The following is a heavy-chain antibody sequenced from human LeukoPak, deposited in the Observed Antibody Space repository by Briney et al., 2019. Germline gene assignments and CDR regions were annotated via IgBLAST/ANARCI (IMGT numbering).Heavy chain of an antibody. D-gene: IGHD6-19*01. CDR3: AREVTGSGSGWFRKRDYYYGMDV. Sequence: SETLSLTCAVYGGSFSGYYWSWIRQPPGKGLEWIGEINHSGSTNYNPSLRSRVTISVDTSKNQFSLKLSSVTAADTAVYYCAREVTGSGSGWFRKRDYYYGMDVWGQGTTVTVSS. J-gene: IGHJ6*02. V-gene: IGHV4-34*01. CDR1: GGSFSGYY. CDR2: INHSGST.